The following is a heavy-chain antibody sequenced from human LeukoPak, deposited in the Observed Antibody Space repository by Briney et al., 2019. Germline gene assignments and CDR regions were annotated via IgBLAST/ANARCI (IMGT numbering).Heavy chain of an antibody. CDR2: IYYSGST. Sequence: SETLSLTCTVSGGSISSGDYYWSWIRQPPGKGLEWIGYIYYSGSTYYNPSLKSRVTISVDTSKNQFSLKLSSVTAADTAVYYCAREPPNRAFDIWGQGTMVTVSS. CDR1: GGSISSGDYY. D-gene: IGHD1-14*01. J-gene: IGHJ3*02. CDR3: AREPPNRAFDI. V-gene: IGHV4-30-4*08.